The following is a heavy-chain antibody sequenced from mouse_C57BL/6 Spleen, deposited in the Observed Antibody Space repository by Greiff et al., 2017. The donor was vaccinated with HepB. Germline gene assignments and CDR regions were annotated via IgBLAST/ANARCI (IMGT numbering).Heavy chain of an antibody. Sequence: VQLQQSGPELVKPGASVKISCKASGYAFSSSWMNWVKQRPGKGLEWIGRIYPGDGDTNYNGKFKGKATLTADKSSSTAYMQISSLTSEDSEVYFCARPNYYGSSCEYFDVWGTGATVTVSS. CDR2: IYPGDGDT. CDR3: ARPNYYGSSCEYFDV. CDR1: GYAFSSSW. D-gene: IGHD1-1*01. J-gene: IGHJ1*03. V-gene: IGHV1-82*01.